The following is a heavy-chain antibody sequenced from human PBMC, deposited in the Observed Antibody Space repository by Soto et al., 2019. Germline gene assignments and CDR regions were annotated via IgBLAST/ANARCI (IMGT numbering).Heavy chain of an antibody. V-gene: IGHV4-59*01. CDR2: IYYSGST. CDR3: ARDSSGLVDY. D-gene: IGHD2-8*02. CDR1: GGSISSYY. J-gene: IGHJ4*02. Sequence: LSLTCTVSGGSISSYYWSWIRQPPGKGLEWIGYIYYSGSTNYNPSLKSRVTISVDTSKNQFSLKLSSVTAADTAVYYCARDSSGLVDYWGQGTLVTVSS.